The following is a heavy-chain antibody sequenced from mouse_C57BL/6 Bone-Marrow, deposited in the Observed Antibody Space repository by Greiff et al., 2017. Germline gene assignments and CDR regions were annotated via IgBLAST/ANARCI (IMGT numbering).Heavy chain of an antibody. D-gene: IGHD2-3*01. CDR2: IDPENGDT. CDR3: TTVYDGYFGTY. Sequence: EVQLQQSGAELVRPGASVKLSCTASGFNIKDDYMHWVKQRPEQGLEWIGWIDPENGDTEYASKFQGKATITAATSSNTAYLQLSSLTSEDTAVYYCTTVYDGYFGTYWGQGTLVTVSA. J-gene: IGHJ3*01. CDR1: GFNIKDDY. V-gene: IGHV14-4*01.